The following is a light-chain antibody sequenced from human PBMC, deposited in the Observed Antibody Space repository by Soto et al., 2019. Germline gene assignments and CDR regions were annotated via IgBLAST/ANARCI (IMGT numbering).Light chain of an antibody. CDR1: QLLLYNNTYNY. J-gene: IGKJ5*01. Sequence: EIVMTQSPLTLPVTPGAPASISCRSSQLLLYNNTYNYLDWYVQKPGQSPQLLIYFGSNRAPGVPDRFSGSGSGTDFTLKINRVEAEDVGTYYCMQALQSLTFGQGTRLEIK. CDR3: MQALQSLT. CDR2: FGS. V-gene: IGKV2-28*01.